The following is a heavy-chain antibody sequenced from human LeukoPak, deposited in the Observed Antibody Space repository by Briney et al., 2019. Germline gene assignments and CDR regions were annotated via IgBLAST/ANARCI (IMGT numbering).Heavy chain of an antibody. CDR3: ATEYVRTHYFDW. CDR2: ITSTGTTS. V-gene: IGHV1-46*02. Sequence: ASVKVSCKASGYNLNTYHMHWVRQAPGQGLEWMGIITSTGTTSICAQKFQGRVTMTRDTSTSTVYMDLSSLRSDDTAVYYCATEYVRTHYFDWWGQGTLVTVSS. J-gene: IGHJ4*02. CDR1: GYNLNTYH. D-gene: IGHD3-16*01.